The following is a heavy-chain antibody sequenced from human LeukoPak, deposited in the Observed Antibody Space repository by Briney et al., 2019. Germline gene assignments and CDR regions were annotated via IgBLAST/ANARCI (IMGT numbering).Heavy chain of an antibody. D-gene: IGHD6-19*01. CDR1: GYTFTGYY. Sequence: GASVKVSFKASGYTFTGYYMHWVRQAPGQGLEWMGWINPKSGGTTYEQKFQGRVTMTRDTSTSTAYMELSRLSSDDTAVYYCARVGSSGWDTFEQSPTWGQGTLVTVSS. J-gene: IGHJ5*02. V-gene: IGHV1-2*02. CDR2: INPKSGGT. CDR3: ARVGSSGWDTFEQSPT.